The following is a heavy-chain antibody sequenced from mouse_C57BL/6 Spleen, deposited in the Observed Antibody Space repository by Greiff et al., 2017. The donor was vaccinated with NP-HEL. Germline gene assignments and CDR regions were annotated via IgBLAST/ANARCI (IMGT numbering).Heavy chain of an antibody. V-gene: IGHV1-4*01. CDR3: AGLVNYVDYYPMNS. CDR2: INPSSGYT. D-gene: IGHD1-1*01. J-gene: IGHJ4*01. CDR1: GYTFTSYT. Sequence: VQLQQSGAELARPGASVKMSCKASGYTFTSYTMHWVKQRPGQGLEWIGYINPSSGYTKYNQKFKDKATLTADKSSSTAYMQLSSLTSEDSAVFYGAGLVNYVDYYPMNSWGKETSVPVS.